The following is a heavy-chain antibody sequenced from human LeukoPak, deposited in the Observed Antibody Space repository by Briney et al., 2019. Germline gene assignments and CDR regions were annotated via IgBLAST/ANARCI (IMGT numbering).Heavy chain of an antibody. V-gene: IGHV1-2*02. Sequence: ASVKVSCKASGYTFTGYYMHWVRQAPGQGLEWMGWINPNSGGTNYAQKFQGRVTMTRDTSISTAYMELSRLRSDDTAVYYCARASYGSGSYKYWGQGTLVTVSS. J-gene: IGHJ4*02. CDR2: INPNSGGT. CDR1: GYTFTGYY. D-gene: IGHD3-10*01. CDR3: ARASYGSGSYKY.